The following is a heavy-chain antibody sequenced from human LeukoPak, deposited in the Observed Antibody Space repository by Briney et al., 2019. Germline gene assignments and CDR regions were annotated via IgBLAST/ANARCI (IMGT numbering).Heavy chain of an antibody. V-gene: IGHV1-2*02. CDR1: GYTFTGYY. CDR3: ARGGGYSGYEFDP. D-gene: IGHD5-12*01. J-gene: IGHJ5*02. Sequence: EASVKVSCKASGYTFTGYYMHWVRQAPGQGLEWMGWINPNSGGTNYAQKFQGRVTMTRDTSISTAYMELSRPRSDDTAVYYCARGGGYSGYEFDPWGQGTLVTVSS. CDR2: INPNSGGT.